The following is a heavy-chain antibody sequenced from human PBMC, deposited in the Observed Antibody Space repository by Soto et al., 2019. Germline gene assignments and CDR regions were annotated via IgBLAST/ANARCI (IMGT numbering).Heavy chain of an antibody. V-gene: IGHV4-59*01. CDR1: GGSISSYY. CDR2: IYYSGST. Sequence: SETLSLTCTVSGGSISSYYWSWIRQPPGKGLEWIGYIYYSGSTNYNPSLKSRVTISVDTSKNQFSLKLSSVTAADTAVYYCARDRRGYDILTGYYKGGYYFDYWGQGTLVTVSS. CDR3: ARDRRGYDILTGYYKGGYYFDY. J-gene: IGHJ4*02. D-gene: IGHD3-9*01.